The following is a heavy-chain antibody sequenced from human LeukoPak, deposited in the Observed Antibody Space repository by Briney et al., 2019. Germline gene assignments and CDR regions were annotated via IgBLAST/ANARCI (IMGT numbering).Heavy chain of an antibody. CDR1: GFTFSNAW. D-gene: IGHD5-12*01. CDR2: ISGSGGPT. Sequence: GGSLRLSCAASGFTFSNAWMNWVRQAPGKGLEWVSSISGSGGPTYYADSVKGRFTISRDNSKNTLYLQMNGLRAEDTALYYCAKVLSDNRGYMDYWGQGTLVTVSS. J-gene: IGHJ4*02. V-gene: IGHV3-23*01. CDR3: AKVLSDNRGYMDY.